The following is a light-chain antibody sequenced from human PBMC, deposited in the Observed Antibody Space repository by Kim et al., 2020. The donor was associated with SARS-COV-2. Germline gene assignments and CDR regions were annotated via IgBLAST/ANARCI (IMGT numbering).Light chain of an antibody. CDR3: EQRNSWHPSYS. Sequence: SPGERAAPSGRASQSVRSYLALYQHKVGQAPRLLMYNASNRATGIPARFSGSGAGTDFTLTISSLEPEDFAVYYCEQRNSWHPSYSFGQGTKLEI. J-gene: IGKJ2*03. CDR1: QSVRSY. V-gene: IGKV3-11*01. CDR2: NAS.